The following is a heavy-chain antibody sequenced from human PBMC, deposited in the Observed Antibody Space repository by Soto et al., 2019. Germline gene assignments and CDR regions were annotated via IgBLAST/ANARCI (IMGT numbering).Heavy chain of an antibody. CDR3: ARREPDGSGSYFFDY. CDR2: IYYSGST. D-gene: IGHD3-10*01. Sequence: SETLSLTCTVSGGSISSYYWSWIRQPPGKGLEWIGYIYYSGSTNYNPSLKSRVTISVDTSKNQFSLKLSSVTAADTAVYYCARREPDGSGSYFFDYWGQGTLVTVSS. V-gene: IGHV4-59*08. J-gene: IGHJ4*02. CDR1: GGSISSYY.